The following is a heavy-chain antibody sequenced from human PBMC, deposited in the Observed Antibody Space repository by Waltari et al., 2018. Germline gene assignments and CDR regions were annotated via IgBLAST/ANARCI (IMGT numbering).Heavy chain of an antibody. CDR2: ILYDGSNI. D-gene: IGHD3-10*01. V-gene: IGHV3-30*18. Sequence: QVQLVESGGGVVQPGRSLRVSCVASGFIFSSYGMHWVRQAPGKGVEWVALILYDGSNIFYEDSVKGRFTISRDNSKNTLYLEMRGLRAEDTAVYYCAKDRSWSGELMDSWGQGTLVTVSS. CDR1: GFIFSSYG. CDR3: AKDRSWSGELMDS. J-gene: IGHJ4*02.